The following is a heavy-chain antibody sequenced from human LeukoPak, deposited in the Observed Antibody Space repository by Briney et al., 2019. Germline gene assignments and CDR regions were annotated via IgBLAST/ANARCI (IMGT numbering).Heavy chain of an antibody. CDR1: GGSISSYH. Sequence: PSETLSLTCTVSGGSISSYHWSWIRQPPGKGLEWIGFIYYSGSTNYNPSLKSRVTISVDTSKNQFSLKLNSVTAADTAVYYCARLGCSSASCYPGNWGQGTLVTVSS. CDR3: ARLGCSSASCYPGN. V-gene: IGHV4-59*08. J-gene: IGHJ4*02. D-gene: IGHD2-2*01. CDR2: IYYSGST.